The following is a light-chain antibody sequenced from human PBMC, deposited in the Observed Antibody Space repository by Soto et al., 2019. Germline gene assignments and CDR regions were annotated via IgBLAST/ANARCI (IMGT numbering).Light chain of an antibody. Sequence: SALTQPASVSDSPGQSITISCTGTSSDVGGSNFVSWYQQHPGKPPKLIIYDVANRPSGVSNRFSGSKSGSTASLIISRLQTEDEADYYCVPYTSSTTYVFGTGTKVTVL. V-gene: IGLV2-14*03. J-gene: IGLJ1*01. CDR2: DVA. CDR3: VPYTSSTTYV. CDR1: SSDVGGSNF.